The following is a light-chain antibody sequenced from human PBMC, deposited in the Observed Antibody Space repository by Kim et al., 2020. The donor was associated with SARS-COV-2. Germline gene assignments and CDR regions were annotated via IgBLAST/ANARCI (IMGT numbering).Light chain of an antibody. CDR1: QSISSY. J-gene: IGKJ1*01. Sequence: ASVGDRVTITCRASQSISSYLDLYQQKPGKAPKLLIYAASSLQSGVPSRFSGSGSGTDFTLTISSLQPEDFATYYCQQSYSTPQTFGQGTKVDIK. CDR3: QQSYSTPQT. V-gene: IGKV1-39*01. CDR2: AAS.